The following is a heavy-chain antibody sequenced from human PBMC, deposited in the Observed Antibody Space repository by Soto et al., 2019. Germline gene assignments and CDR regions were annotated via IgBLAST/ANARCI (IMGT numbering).Heavy chain of an antibody. Sequence: GGSLRLSCAASGFTFDDYAMHWVRQAPGKGLEWVSGISWNSGSIGYADSVKGRFTISRDNAKNSLYLQMNSLRAEDTALYYCAKDISARDYYYYMDGWGKGTTVTVSS. D-gene: IGHD2-15*01. J-gene: IGHJ6*03. CDR3: AKDISARDYYYYMDG. CDR2: ISWNSGSI. CDR1: GFTFDDYA. V-gene: IGHV3-9*01.